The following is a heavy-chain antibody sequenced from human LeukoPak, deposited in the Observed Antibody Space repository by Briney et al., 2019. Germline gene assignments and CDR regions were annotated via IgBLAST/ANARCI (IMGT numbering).Heavy chain of an antibody. Sequence: SETLSLTCTVSGYTISSGYNWGWIRQPPGNGLEYLGSISHSGDTYYSPSLKSRVTISVDTSKHQFSLKLASVTAADTAVYYCASSSCGNGFCYADDYWGQGTLVTVSS. CDR1: GYTISSGYN. V-gene: IGHV4-38-2*02. J-gene: IGHJ4*02. CDR2: ISHSGDT. D-gene: IGHD2-8*01. CDR3: ASSSCGNGFCYADDY.